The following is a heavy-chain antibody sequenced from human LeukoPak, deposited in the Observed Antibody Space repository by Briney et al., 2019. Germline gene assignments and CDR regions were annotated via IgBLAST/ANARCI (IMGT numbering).Heavy chain of an antibody. CDR2: INPNSGGT. CDR1: GYTFTGYY. Sequence: ASVKVSCKASGYTFTGYYMHWVRQAPGQGLEGMGWINPNSGGTNYAQKFQGWVTMTRDTSISTAYMELSRLRSDDTAVYYCARDYCSSTSCYLDYWGQGTLVTVSS. D-gene: IGHD2-2*01. J-gene: IGHJ4*02. V-gene: IGHV1-2*04. CDR3: ARDYCSSTSCYLDY.